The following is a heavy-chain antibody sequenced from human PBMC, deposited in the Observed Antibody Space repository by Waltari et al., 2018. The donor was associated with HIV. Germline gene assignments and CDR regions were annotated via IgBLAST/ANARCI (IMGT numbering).Heavy chain of an antibody. D-gene: IGHD3-3*01. Sequence: QVQLQESCPGLATPSQTLSPTWSFFGYSIMTGGYSTSWLRLSAERGMEWIGRVYGGGNTYYKPSLRSRVTISIDTAKNQHSLNLTSVTAADSAVYFCATSKVLSGNYFYGLDVWGQGTTVIVSS. CDR1: GYSIMTGGYS. CDR3: ATSKVLSGNYFYGLDV. J-gene: IGHJ6*02. CDR2: VYGGGNT. V-gene: IGHV4-61*02.